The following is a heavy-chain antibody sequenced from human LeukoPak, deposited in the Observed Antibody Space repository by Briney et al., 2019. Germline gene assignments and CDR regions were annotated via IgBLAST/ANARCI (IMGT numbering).Heavy chain of an antibody. J-gene: IGHJ4*01. CDR1: GGSISSYY. Sequence: SETLSLTCTVSGGSISSYYWSWIRQPPGKGLEWIGRIYISGTTNYNSSLKSRITMSLDTSKNQLSLKLSSVTAADTAVYYCARDEAGSGYIDYWGQGTLSPSPQ. CDR3: ARDEAGSGYIDY. D-gene: IGHD3-22*01. CDR2: IYISGTT. V-gene: IGHV4-4*07.